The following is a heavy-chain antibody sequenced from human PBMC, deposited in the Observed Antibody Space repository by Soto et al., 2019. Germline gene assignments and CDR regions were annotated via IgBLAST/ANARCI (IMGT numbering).Heavy chain of an antibody. J-gene: IGHJ5*02. CDR2: IYFDGGNK. CDR3: LREMARIHHPYDP. CDR1: GFSFSNAN. V-gene: IGHV3-33*01. Sequence: RGSLRISCAASGFSFSNANMHWVRQAPGRGLDWVAGIYFDGGNKYYADSVKGRFTISRDNSKNTLYLQMNSLRAEDTAVYYFLREMARIHHPYDPWAQGALVTVS.